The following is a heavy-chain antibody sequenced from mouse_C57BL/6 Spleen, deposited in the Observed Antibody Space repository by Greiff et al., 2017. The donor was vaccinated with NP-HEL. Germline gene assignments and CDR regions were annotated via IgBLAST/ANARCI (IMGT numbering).Heavy chain of an antibody. CDR2: IYPGDGDT. J-gene: IGHJ4*01. Sequence: QVQLQQSGPELVKPGASVKISCKASGYAFSSSWMNWVKQRPGKGLEWIGRIYPGDGDTNYNGKFKGKATLTADKSSSTAYMQLSSLTSEDSAVYFCLITTVGGYAMDYWGQGTSVTVSS. V-gene: IGHV1-82*01. CDR1: GYAFSSSW. D-gene: IGHD1-1*01. CDR3: LITTVGGYAMDY.